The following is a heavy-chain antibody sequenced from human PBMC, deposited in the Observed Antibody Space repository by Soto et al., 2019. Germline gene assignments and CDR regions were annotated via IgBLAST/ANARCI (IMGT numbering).Heavy chain of an antibody. V-gene: IGHV1-24*01. CDR2: FDPEDGET. D-gene: IGHD6-13*01. J-gene: IGHJ5*02. CDR3: ATDRRSSSWYPPRWFDP. Sequence: ASVKVSCKVSGYTLTELSMHWVRQAPGKGLEWMGGFDPEDGETIYAQKFQGRVTMTEDTSTDTAYMELSSLRSEDTAVYYCATDRRSSSWYPPRWFDPWGQGTLVTVSS. CDR1: GYTLTELS.